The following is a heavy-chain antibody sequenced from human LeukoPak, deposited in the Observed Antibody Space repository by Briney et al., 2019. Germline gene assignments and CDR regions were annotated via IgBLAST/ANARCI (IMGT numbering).Heavy chain of an antibody. J-gene: IGHJ5*02. CDR3: AREGLWVRGGWFDP. V-gene: IGHV1-69*05. D-gene: IGHD3-10*01. CDR2: IIPIFGTA. Sequence: GASVTVSCKASGGTFISYAISWARQAPGQGLEWMGGIIPIFGTANYAQKFQGRVTITTDESTSTAYMELSSLRSEDTAVYYCAREGLWVRGGWFDPWGQGTLVTVSS. CDR1: GGTFISYA.